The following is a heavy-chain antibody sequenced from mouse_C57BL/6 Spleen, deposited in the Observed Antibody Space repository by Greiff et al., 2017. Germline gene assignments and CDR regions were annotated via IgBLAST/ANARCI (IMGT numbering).Heavy chain of an antibody. V-gene: IGHV2-2*01. CDR2: IWSGGST. CDR3: ARSGTGYAMDY. CDR1: GFSLTSYG. J-gene: IGHJ4*01. D-gene: IGHD4-1*01. Sequence: QVQLQQSGPGLVQPSQSLSITCTVSGFSLTSYGVHWVRQSPGKGLEWLGVIWSGGSTDYNAAFISRLSISKDNSKSQVFFKMKSLQADDTAIFYCARSGTGYAMDYWGQGTSVTVSS.